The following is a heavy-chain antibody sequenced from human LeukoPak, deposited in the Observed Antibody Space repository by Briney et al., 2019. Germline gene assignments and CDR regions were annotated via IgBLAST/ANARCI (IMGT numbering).Heavy chain of an antibody. CDR3: ARGSLEHDYGGNPNWLDP. D-gene: IGHD4-23*01. J-gene: IGHJ5*02. CDR2: INAGNGNT. Sequence: GASVKVSCKASGYTFTSYAMHWVRQAPGQRLEWMGWINAGNGNTKYSQEFQGRVTITRDTSASTAYMELSSLRSEDMAVYYCARGSLEHDYGGNPNWLDPWGQGTLVTVSS. V-gene: IGHV1-3*03. CDR1: GYTFTSYA.